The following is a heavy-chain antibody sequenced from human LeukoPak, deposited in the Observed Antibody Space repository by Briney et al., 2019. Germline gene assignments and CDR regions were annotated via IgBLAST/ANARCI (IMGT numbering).Heavy chain of an antibody. J-gene: IGHJ4*02. D-gene: IGHD5-12*01. CDR1: GYTFTDYY. Sequence: GASVKVSCKPSGYTFTDYYIHWVRQAPGQGLEWMGWVNPTSGGTAYAQKVQGRVTVTRDTSISTAYMELSSLPSDDTALFYCVRLLPVARPVHGPTRPLHFDSWGQGTLVTVSS. CDR3: VRLLPVARPVHGPTRPLHFDS. V-gene: IGHV1-2*02. CDR2: VNPTSGGT.